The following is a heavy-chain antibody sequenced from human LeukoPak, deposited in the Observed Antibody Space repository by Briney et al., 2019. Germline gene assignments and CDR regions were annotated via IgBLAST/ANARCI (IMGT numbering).Heavy chain of an antibody. Sequence: GGSLTLSCAPSGLTLRDYYMSWLRNAPGKGLEWVSYISSSGRTILYAHSVKGRFTLSRDNAKNPLSLQMKSLRADDTAEYYCARDPEQFNSNYGYYYGLDVWGQGTTVTVSS. D-gene: IGHD4-11*01. CDR3: ARDPEQFNSNYGYYYGLDV. V-gene: IGHV3-11*01. J-gene: IGHJ6*02. CDR1: GLTLRDYY. CDR2: ISSSGRTI.